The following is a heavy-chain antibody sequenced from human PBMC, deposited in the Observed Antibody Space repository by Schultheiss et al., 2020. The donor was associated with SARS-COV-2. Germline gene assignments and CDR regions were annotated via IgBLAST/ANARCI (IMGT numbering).Heavy chain of an antibody. CDR3: ARDSDYGDYVIDY. Sequence: GGSLRLSCAASGFTFSSYAMSWVRQAPGKGLEWVSAISGSGGSTYYADSVKGRFTISRDNSKNTLYLQMNNLRVEDTAVYYCARDSDYGDYVIDYWGQGTLVTVSS. CDR2: ISGSGGST. D-gene: IGHD4-17*01. V-gene: IGHV3-23*01. J-gene: IGHJ4*02. CDR1: GFTFSSYA.